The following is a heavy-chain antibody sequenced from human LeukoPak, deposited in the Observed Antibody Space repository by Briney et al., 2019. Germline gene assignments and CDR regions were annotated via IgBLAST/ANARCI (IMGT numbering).Heavy chain of an antibody. CDR1: GYTLTELS. CDR3: ARSLGYCSGGSCYSEYFQH. CDR2: FDPEDGET. V-gene: IGHV1-24*01. D-gene: IGHD2-15*01. Sequence: ASVKVSCKVSGYTLTELSMHWVRQAPGKGLEWMGGFDPEDGETIYAQKFQGRVTMTEDTSTDTAYMELSSLRSEDTAVYYCARSLGYCSGGSCYSEYFQHWGQGTLVTVSS. J-gene: IGHJ1*01.